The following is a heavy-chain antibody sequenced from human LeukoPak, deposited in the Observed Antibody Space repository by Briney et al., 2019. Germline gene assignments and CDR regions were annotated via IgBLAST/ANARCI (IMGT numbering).Heavy chain of an antibody. CDR2: IKQDGSEK. Sequence: GGSLRLSCAASGFTFSSYWMSWVRQAPGKGLGWVVNIKQDGSEKYYVDPVKGRFTISRDNAKNSLYLQMNSLRAEDTAVYYCARDKSWQWLVPWYFDLWGRGTLVTVSS. D-gene: IGHD6-19*01. V-gene: IGHV3-7*04. CDR1: GFTFSSYW. J-gene: IGHJ2*01. CDR3: ARDKSWQWLVPWYFDL.